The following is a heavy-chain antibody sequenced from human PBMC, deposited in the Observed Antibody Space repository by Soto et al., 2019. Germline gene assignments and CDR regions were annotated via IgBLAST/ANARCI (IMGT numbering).Heavy chain of an antibody. CDR1: GYTFTSYD. CDR3: ARGRHGITGTTVAFDI. Sequence: ASVKVSCKASGYTFTSYDINWVRQATGQGLEWMGWMNPNSGNTSYAQKFQGRVTMTRNTSISTAYMELSSLRSEDTAVYYCARGRHGITGTTVAFDIWGQGTMVTVSS. V-gene: IGHV1-8*02. CDR2: MNPNSGNT. D-gene: IGHD1-7*01. J-gene: IGHJ3*02.